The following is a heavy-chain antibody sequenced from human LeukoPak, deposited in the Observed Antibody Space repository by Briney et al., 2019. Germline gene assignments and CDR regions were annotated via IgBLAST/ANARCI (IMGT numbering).Heavy chain of an antibody. CDR2: INPNSGGT. V-gene: IGHV1-2*02. CDR1: GYTFTGYY. Sequence: ASVKVSCKASGYTFTGYYMHWGRQAPGQGLEWMGWINPNSGGTNYAQKFQDRVTMTRDTAISTAYMELSRMRSDDTAVYYCARDRGYSYADHFDYWGQGTLVTASS. D-gene: IGHD5-18*01. CDR3: ARDRGYSYADHFDY. J-gene: IGHJ4*02.